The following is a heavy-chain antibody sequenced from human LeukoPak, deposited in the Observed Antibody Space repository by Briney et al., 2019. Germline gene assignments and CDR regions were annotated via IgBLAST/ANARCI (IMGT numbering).Heavy chain of an antibody. CDR1: GFPFSTLG. Sequence: GGSLRLSCSASGFPFSTLGMHWVRQAPGKGLEHVSTIGSDGDGTYYTDSVKDRFIISRDNSKNAVYLQMSSLRPEDTAVYYCVSPVFINFWGQGTLVTVSS. D-gene: IGHD1-14*01. V-gene: IGHV3-64D*06. CDR3: VSPVFINF. J-gene: IGHJ4*01. CDR2: IGSDGDGT.